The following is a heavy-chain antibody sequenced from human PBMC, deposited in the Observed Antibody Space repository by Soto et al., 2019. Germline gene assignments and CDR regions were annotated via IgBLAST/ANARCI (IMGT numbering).Heavy chain of an antibody. Sequence: GASVKVSCKASGYTFTSYGISWVRQAPGQGLEWMGWISAYNGNTNYAQKLQGRVTMTTDKSTSTAYMELRSLRSDDTAVYYCAREFNIRYVTLAGIWGQGTMVTVSS. CDR1: GYTFTSYG. CDR3: AREFNIRYVTLAGI. J-gene: IGHJ3*02. D-gene: IGHD3-10*01. V-gene: IGHV1-18*01. CDR2: ISAYNGNT.